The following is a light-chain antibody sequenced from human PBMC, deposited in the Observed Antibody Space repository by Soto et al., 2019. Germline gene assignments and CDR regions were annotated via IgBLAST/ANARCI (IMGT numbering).Light chain of an antibody. J-gene: IGKJ1*01. CDR2: GAS. V-gene: IGKV3-15*01. CDR1: QSVSTN. Sequence: EMVMTQSPGTLSLSPRERATLSCRASQSVSTNLAWYQQIPGQAPRLLIYGASTRATGIPARFSGSGSGTEFTLAISSLQSEDFAVYYCQQYNDWPKTFGLGTKVDIK. CDR3: QQYNDWPKT.